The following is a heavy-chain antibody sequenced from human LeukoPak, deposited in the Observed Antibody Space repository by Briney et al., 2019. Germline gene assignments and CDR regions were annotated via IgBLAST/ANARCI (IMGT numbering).Heavy chain of an antibody. CDR2: ISNSGTTI. CDR1: GFTFNDYR. J-gene: IGHJ4*01. D-gene: IGHD5-18*01. V-gene: IGHV3-11*01. CDR3: AREGYSSSFDY. Sequence: GGSLRLSCAASGFTFNDYRMNWIRQAPGKGPEWVSYISNSGTTIFYADSVRGRFTVSRDNARNSLLLQMDYLSAEDTAVYYCAREGYSSSFDYWGQGALVTVSS.